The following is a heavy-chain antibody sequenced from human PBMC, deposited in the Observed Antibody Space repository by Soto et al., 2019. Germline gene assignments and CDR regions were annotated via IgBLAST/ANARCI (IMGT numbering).Heavy chain of an antibody. Sequence: GGSLRLSCAASGFIFSDYWMSWVRQAPGKGPEWVANIKFDGSEKQYVDSVRGRFTISRDNSRNSLFLQMNSLRAGDTAVYYWGKGGGYCSSSTCYSPRNHYFDSWGQGTLVTVSS. J-gene: IGHJ4*02. CDR1: GFIFSDYW. CDR2: IKFDGSEK. D-gene: IGHD2-2*01. V-gene: IGHV3-7*03. CDR3: GKGGGYCSSSTCYSPRNHYFDS.